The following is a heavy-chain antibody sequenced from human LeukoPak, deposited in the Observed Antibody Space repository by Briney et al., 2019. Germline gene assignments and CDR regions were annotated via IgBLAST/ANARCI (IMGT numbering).Heavy chain of an antibody. Sequence: GGSLTLSCAASGFTFSSYAMSWVRQAPGKGQELVSAISGSGGSTYYADSVNGRFTISRDNSKNTLCLQMNSLRAEDTAVYYCAKAQVAAEHYYYYGMDVWGQGTTVTVSS. V-gene: IGHV3-23*01. D-gene: IGHD6-13*01. CDR2: ISGSGGST. J-gene: IGHJ6*02. CDR1: GFTFSSYA. CDR3: AKAQVAAEHYYYYGMDV.